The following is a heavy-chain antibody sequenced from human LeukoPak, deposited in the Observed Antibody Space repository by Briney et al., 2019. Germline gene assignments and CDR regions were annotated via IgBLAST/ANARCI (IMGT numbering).Heavy chain of an antibody. J-gene: IGHJ6*02. CDR1: GFTFSSYR. D-gene: IGHD4-11*01. CDR3: ARVRVSNPYYYYGMDV. Sequence: GGSLRLSCAASGFTFSSYRMHWVRQAPGKGLVWVSRINSDGSSTSYADSVKGRFTISRDNAKNTLYLQMNSLRAEDTAVYYCARVRVSNPYYYYGMDVWGQGTTVTVSS. V-gene: IGHV3-74*01. CDR2: INSDGSST.